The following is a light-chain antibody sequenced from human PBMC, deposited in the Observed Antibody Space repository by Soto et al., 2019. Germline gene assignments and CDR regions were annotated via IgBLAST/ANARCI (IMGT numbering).Light chain of an antibody. J-gene: IGKJ3*01. V-gene: IGKV1-27*01. CDR2: AAS. CDR3: QKSDSAPFT. Sequence: DIQMTQSPSSLSASVGDRVTITCRASQGISNSLAWYQQQPGKVPKLLIYAASTLQSGVPSRFSGSGSGTKFTLTISSLQPEDVATYYCQKSDSAPFTFGPGTKVDVK. CDR1: QGISNS.